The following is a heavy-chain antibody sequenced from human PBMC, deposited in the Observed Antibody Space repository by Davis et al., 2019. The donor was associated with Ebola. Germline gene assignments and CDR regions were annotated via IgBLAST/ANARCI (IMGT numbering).Heavy chain of an antibody. CDR2: IKQDGSEK. J-gene: IGHJ4*02. Sequence: GESLKISCAVSGFTFSSYWMNWVRQAPGKGLEWVAIIKQDGSEKYYVDSVKGRFTISRDNAKNSLYLQMNSLRDEDTAVYYCARGRRYSYGYWGYWGQGTLVTVSS. D-gene: IGHD5-18*01. CDR1: GFTFSSYW. V-gene: IGHV3-7*01. CDR3: ARGRRYSYGYWGY.